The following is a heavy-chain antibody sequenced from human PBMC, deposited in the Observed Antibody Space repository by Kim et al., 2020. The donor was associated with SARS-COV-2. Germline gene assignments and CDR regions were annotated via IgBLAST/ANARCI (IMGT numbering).Heavy chain of an antibody. CDR1: GYTFTGYY. CDR2: INPNSGGT. CDR3: ARASKGYSSTRGAFDI. V-gene: IGHV1-2*02. J-gene: IGHJ3*02. D-gene: IGHD6-13*01. Sequence: ASVKVSCKASGYTFTGYYMHWVRQAPGQGLEWMGWINPNSGGTNYAQKFQGRVTMTRDTSISTAYMELSRLRSDDTAVYYCARASKGYSSTRGAFDIWGQGKMVTVSS.